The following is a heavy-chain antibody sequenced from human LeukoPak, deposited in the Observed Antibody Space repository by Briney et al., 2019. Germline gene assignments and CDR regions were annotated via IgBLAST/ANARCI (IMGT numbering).Heavy chain of an antibody. Sequence: QAGGSLRLSCAASGFTFSDHAMDWVRQAPGKGLEWVGRIRNKANSYTTEYAASVQGRFTVSRDDLKNSLYLQMNSMKTEDTAVYYCTRLVGANDWGQGTLVTVSS. D-gene: IGHD1-26*01. V-gene: IGHV3-72*01. CDR1: GFTFSDHA. CDR3: TRLVGAND. CDR2: IRNKANSYTT. J-gene: IGHJ4*02.